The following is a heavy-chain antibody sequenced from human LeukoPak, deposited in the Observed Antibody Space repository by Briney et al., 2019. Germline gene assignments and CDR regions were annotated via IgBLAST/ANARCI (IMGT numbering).Heavy chain of an antibody. CDR1: GYNFTSYW. J-gene: IGHJ3*02. Sequence: GGALKISCKGSGYNFTSYWIGWGRQMPGKGLEGMGIIYPGESDTRYSPSFQGQVTISADKSISPAYLQWSSLKASDTAMYYCARPSRGYYYDSSGYPDAFDIWGQGTMVTVSS. CDR3: ARPSRGYYYDSSGYPDAFDI. V-gene: IGHV5-51*01. CDR2: IYPGESDT. D-gene: IGHD3-22*01.